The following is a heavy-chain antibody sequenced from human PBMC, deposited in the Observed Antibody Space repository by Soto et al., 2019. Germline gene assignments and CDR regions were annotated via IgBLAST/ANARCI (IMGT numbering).Heavy chain of an antibody. V-gene: IGHV4-39*01. Sequence: SETLSLTCTVSGDSISSNNYYWGWIRQPPGKGLEWIGSIYYSGSTYYNPSLQRRVTISVDTSKNQFSLKVSSVTAADTAVYYCAIYPHSSWNDDIDYWCQGTLVSLSS. D-gene: IGHD1-1*01. J-gene: IGHJ4*02. CDR2: IYYSGST. CDR1: GDSISSNNYY. CDR3: AIYPHSSWNDDIDY.